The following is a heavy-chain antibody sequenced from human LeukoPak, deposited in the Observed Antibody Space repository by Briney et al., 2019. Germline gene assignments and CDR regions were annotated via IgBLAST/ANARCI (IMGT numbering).Heavy chain of an antibody. Sequence: PSETLSLACTVSGGSISSYYWSWIRQPPGKGLEWIGYIYYSGSTNHNPSLKSRVTISVDTSKNQFSLKLSSVTAADTAVYYCARHDYGDYGILVYWGQGTLVTVSS. CDR3: ARHDYGDYGILVY. D-gene: IGHD4-17*01. J-gene: IGHJ4*02. V-gene: IGHV4-59*08. CDR2: IYYSGST. CDR1: GGSISSYY.